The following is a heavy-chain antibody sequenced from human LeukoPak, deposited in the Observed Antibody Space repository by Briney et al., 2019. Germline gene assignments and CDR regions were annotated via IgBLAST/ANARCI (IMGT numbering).Heavy chain of an antibody. CDR2: ISTTSNTI. CDR3: ARDPPDS. Sequence: GGSLRLSCAASGFTFSSYSMNWVRQAPGKGLEWVSYISTTSNTIYYADSVKGRFTISRDNAKNSLYLRMNSLRAEDTAVYYCARDPPDSWGLGTLVTASS. V-gene: IGHV3-48*04. J-gene: IGHJ5*01. CDR1: GFTFSSYS.